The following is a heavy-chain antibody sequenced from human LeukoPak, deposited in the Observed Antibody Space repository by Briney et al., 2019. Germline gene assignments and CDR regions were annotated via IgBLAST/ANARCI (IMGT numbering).Heavy chain of an antibody. CDR3: AGQIVALDHDAFDI. CDR2: IYYSGST. J-gene: IGHJ3*02. D-gene: IGHD5-12*01. V-gene: IGHV4-59*08. CDR1: GGSISGYY. Sequence: SETLSLTCTVSGGSISGYYWSWIRQPPGKGLEWFGYIYYSGSTNYNPSLKSRVTISVDTSKNQFSLKVNSVTAADTAVYYCAGQIVALDHDAFDIWGQGTMVTVSS.